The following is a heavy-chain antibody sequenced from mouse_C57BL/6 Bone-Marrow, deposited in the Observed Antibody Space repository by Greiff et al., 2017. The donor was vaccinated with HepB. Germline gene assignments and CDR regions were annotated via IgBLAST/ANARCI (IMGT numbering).Heavy chain of an antibody. CDR2: IDPETGGT. Sequence: QVQLKESGAELVRPGASVTLSCKASGYTFTDYEMHWVKQTPVHGLEWIGAIDPETGGTAYNQKFKGKAILTADKSSSTAYMELRSLTSEDSAVYYCTRPPVYYGSSPFAYWGQGTLVTVSA. D-gene: IGHD1-1*01. J-gene: IGHJ3*01. CDR1: GYTFTDYE. CDR3: TRPPVYYGSSPFAY. V-gene: IGHV1-15*01.